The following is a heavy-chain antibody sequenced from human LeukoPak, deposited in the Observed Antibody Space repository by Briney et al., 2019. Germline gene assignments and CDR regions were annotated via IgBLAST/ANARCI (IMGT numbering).Heavy chain of an antibody. CDR3: ARVSFAGWRIPDDY. D-gene: IGHD2-2*01. Sequence: ASVKVSCKASGGTFSSYAISWVRQAPGQGLEWMGWISAYNGNTNYAQKLQGRVTMTTDTSTSTAYMELRSLRSDDTAVYYCARVSFAGWRIPDDYWGQGTLVTVSS. CDR2: ISAYNGNT. CDR1: GGTFSSYA. J-gene: IGHJ4*02. V-gene: IGHV1-18*01.